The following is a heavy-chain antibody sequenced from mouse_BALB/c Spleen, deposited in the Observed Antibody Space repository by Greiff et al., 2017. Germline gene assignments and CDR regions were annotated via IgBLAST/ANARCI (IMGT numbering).Heavy chain of an antibody. CDR1: GFTFSDYY. Sequence: EVQLVESGGGLVKPGGSLKLSCAASGFTFSDYYMYWVRQTPEKGLEWVATISDGGSYTYYPDSVKGRFTISRDNAKNNLYLQMSSLKSEDTAMYYCARGRYGNRYYAMDYWGQGTSVTVSS. CDR3: ARGRYGNRYYAMDY. J-gene: IGHJ4*01. D-gene: IGHD2-10*02. CDR2: ISDGGSYT. V-gene: IGHV5-4*02.